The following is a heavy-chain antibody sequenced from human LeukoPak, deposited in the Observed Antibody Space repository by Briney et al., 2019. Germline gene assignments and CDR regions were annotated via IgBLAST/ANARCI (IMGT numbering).Heavy chain of an antibody. J-gene: IGHJ4*02. Sequence: PGRSLRLSCTAFGSTFGDYAMSWGRQSPGKGLGWVGLIRSKAYGGTTDYAASVKGRFTISRDDSKSIAYLQMNSLKTEDTAVYYCTRESSHYYDSSGYDYWGQGTLVTVSS. CDR2: IRSKAYGGTT. D-gene: IGHD3-22*01. CDR1: GSTFGDYA. CDR3: TRESSHYYDSSGYDY. V-gene: IGHV3-49*04.